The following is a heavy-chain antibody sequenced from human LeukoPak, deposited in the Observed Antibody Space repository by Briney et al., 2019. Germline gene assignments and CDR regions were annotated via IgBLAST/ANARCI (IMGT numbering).Heavy chain of an antibody. CDR2: IYYSGST. CDR3: ARDTPYVWGSYRGAQFDY. J-gene: IGHJ4*02. D-gene: IGHD3-16*02. CDR1: GGSISSSSYY. V-gene: IGHV4-39*07. Sequence: SETLSLTCTVSGGSISSSSYYWGWIRQPPGKGLEWIGSIYYSGSTYYNPSLKSRVTISVDTSKNQFSLKLSSVTAADTAVYYCARDTPYVWGSYRGAQFDYWGQGTLVTVSS.